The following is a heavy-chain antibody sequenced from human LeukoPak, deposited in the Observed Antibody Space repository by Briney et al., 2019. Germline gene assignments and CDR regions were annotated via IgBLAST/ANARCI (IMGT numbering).Heavy chain of an antibody. CDR1: GGTLSSYA. CDR2: NIPIFGTA. Sequence: ASVKVSCKASGGTLSSYAISWVPQAPGQGLEGMGGNIPIFGTANYAQKYQGRVTISADEITSTECMELGSLRSEDTAVYCCARREGIVVVPAAIPRGGYFDWLGAFDIWGQGTMVTVSS. D-gene: IGHD2-2*02. CDR3: ARREGIVVVPAAIPRGGYFDWLGAFDI. J-gene: IGHJ3*02. V-gene: IGHV1-69*13.